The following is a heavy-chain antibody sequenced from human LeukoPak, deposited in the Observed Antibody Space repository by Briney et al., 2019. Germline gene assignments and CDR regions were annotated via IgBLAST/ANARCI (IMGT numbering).Heavy chain of an antibody. D-gene: IGHD6-19*01. Sequence: GGSLRLSCAASGFTLSTYVMSWVRQAPGKGLEWVSTISGRDVSTDYAGSVKGRFTISRDNSKNTLYLQMNSLRAEDTAVYYCANAKYYSSGWSLYYFNYWGQGTLVTVSS. J-gene: IGHJ4*02. CDR1: GFTLSTYV. CDR2: ISGRDVST. CDR3: ANAKYYSSGWSLYYFNY. V-gene: IGHV3-23*01.